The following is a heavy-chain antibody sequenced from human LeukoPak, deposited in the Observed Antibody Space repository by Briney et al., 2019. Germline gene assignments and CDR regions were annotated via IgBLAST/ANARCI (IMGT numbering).Heavy chain of an antibody. V-gene: IGHV3-21*01. CDR2: ISSSSSYI. CDR3: ARDMLAVAGMDY. D-gene: IGHD6-19*01. Sequence: GGSLRLSCAASGFTFSSYSMNWVRQAPGKGLEWVSSISSSSSYIYYADSVKGRFTISRDNAKNSLYLQMNSLRAEDTAVYYCARDMLAVAGMDYWGQGTLATVSS. CDR1: GFTFSSYS. J-gene: IGHJ4*02.